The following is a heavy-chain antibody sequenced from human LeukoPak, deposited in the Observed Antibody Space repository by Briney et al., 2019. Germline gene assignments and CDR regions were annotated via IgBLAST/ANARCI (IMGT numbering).Heavy chain of an antibody. CDR3: ARAGFSYGYIVDY. CDR2: IYYRGST. V-gene: IGHV4-39*07. CDR1: GDSISSSSYY. Sequence: SETLSLTCTVSGDSISSSSYYWGWIRQPPGKGLEWIGNIYYRGSTYYNPSLKSRVTISVDTSKNQFSLTLSSVTAADTAVYYCARAGFSYGYIVDYWGQGTLVTVSS. J-gene: IGHJ4*02. D-gene: IGHD5-18*01.